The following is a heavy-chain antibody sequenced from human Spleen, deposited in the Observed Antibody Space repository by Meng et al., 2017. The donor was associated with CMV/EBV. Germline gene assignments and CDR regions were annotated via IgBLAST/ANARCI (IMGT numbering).Heavy chain of an antibody. D-gene: IGHD3-3*01. CDR2: IYYSGST. CDR3: ARHWNY. V-gene: IGHV4-39*01. J-gene: IGHJ4*02. Sequence: WVRQAPGKGLEWVGSIYYSGSTYYNPSLKSRVTISVDTSKNQFSLKLSSMTAADTAVYYCARHWNYWGQGTLVTVSS.